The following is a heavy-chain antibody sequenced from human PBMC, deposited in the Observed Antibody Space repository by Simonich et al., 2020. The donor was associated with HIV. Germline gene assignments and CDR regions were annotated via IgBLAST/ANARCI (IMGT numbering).Heavy chain of an antibody. J-gene: IGHJ6*02. D-gene: IGHD1-1*01. V-gene: IGHV4-34*11. Sequence: QVQLQQWGAGLLKPSGTLSLTCAVYGGSFSGYYWSWIRQPPGKGLEWIGYIYYRGSPSYSPPLKSRDTISVDTSKNQFSLNLNSVTAADTAVYYCARDRPGQLERFSIDYYYYGMDVWGQGTTVTVSS. CDR1: GGSFSGYY. CDR2: IYYRGSP. CDR3: ARDRPGQLERFSIDYYYYGMDV.